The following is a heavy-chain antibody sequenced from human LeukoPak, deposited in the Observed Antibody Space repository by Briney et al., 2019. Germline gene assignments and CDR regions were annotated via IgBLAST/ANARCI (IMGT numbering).Heavy chain of an antibody. CDR1: GYTFTSYG. CDR2: ISAYNGDT. D-gene: IGHD1-26*01. CDR3: ASRGSISGRYDFDY. J-gene: IGHJ4*02. Sequence: ASVKVSCKASGYTFTSYGISWVRQAPGQGLEWMGWISAYNGDTNYAQKLQGRVTMTTDTSTSTAYMELRSLRSDDTAVYYCASRGSISGRYDFDYWGQGTLVTVSS. V-gene: IGHV1-18*01.